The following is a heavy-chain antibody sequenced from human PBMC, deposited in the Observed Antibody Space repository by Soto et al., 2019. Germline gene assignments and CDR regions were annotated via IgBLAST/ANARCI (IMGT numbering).Heavy chain of an antibody. CDR1: GFTVSSNY. Sequence: GGSLRLSCAASGFTVSSNYMSWVRQAPGKGLEWVSVIYSGGSTYYADSVKGRFTISRHNSKNTLYLQMNSLRAEDTAVYYCARAFYDILTGYSGMDVWGKGTTVTVSS. J-gene: IGHJ6*03. CDR2: IYSGGST. CDR3: ARAFYDILTGYSGMDV. D-gene: IGHD3-9*01. V-gene: IGHV3-53*04.